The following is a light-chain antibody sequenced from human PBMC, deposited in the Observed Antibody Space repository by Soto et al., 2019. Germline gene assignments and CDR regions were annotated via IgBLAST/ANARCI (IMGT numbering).Light chain of an antibody. CDR1: QSVSSSY. CDR2: GAS. J-gene: IGKJ5*01. CDR3: PHYGSPPIT. V-gene: IGKV3-20*01. Sequence: LSLTKAERTRLPGRASQSVSSSYLAWYQQKPGQAPRLLIYGASSRATGIPDRFSGSGSGTDFTLTISRLEPEDFAGYYCPHYGSPPITFGHG.